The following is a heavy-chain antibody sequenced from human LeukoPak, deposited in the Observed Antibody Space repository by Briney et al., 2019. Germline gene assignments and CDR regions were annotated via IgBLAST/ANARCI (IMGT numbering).Heavy chain of an antibody. CDR1: GFTFSSYC. D-gene: IGHD3-22*01. Sequence: GGSLRLSCAASGFTFSSYCMNWVRRAPGKRREADASISSSSSYIYYADSVKGRFTISRDNAKNSLYLQMNSLRAEDTAVYYCARDISASSGYPDYWGQGTLVTVSS. CDR3: ARDISASSGYPDY. J-gene: IGHJ4*02. CDR2: ISSSSSYI. V-gene: IGHV3-21*01.